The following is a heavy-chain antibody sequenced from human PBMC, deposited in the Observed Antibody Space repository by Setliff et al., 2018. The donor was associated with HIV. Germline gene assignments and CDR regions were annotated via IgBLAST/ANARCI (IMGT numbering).Heavy chain of an antibody. Sequence: ASVKVSCKASGYTFTSYYMHWVRQAPGQGLEWMGMSNPSSRTTIYAQKFRGRMTLTKDKSTTTVYMELSSLRSDDTAVYYCARGGRVDESRGYYYPLMYWGQGTLVTVSS. J-gene: IGHJ4*02. CDR3: ARGGRVDESRGYYYPLMY. V-gene: IGHV1-46*01. D-gene: IGHD3-22*01. CDR1: GYTFTSYY. CDR2: SNPSSRTT.